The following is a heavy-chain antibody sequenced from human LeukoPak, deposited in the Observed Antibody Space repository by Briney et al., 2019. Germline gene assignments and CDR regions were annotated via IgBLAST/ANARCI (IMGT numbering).Heavy chain of an antibody. CDR2: INTNTGNP. V-gene: IGHV7-4-1*02. CDR3: ARNEGIAAAYDAFDI. J-gene: IGHJ3*02. CDR1: GYTFTSYA. D-gene: IGHD6-13*01. Sequence: ASVKVSCKASGYTFTSYAVNWVRQAPGQGLEWMGWINTNTGNPTYAQGFTGRFVFSLDTSVSTAYLQISSLKAEDTAVYYCARNEGIAAAYDAFDIWGQGTMVTVSS.